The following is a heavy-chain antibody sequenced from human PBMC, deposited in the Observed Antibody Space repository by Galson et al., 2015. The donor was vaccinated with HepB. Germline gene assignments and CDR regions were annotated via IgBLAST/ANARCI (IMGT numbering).Heavy chain of an antibody. V-gene: IGHV1-8*01. CDR3: ARGRVVPAARNKKKTYYFDY. D-gene: IGHD2-2*01. CDR1: GYTFTSYD. CDR2: MNPNSGNT. Sequence: VKVSCKASGYTFTSYDINWVRQATGQGLEWMGWMNPNSGNTGYAQKFQGRVTMTRNTSISTAYMELSSLRSEDTAVYYCARGRVVPAARNKKKTYYFDYWGQGTLVTVSS. J-gene: IGHJ4*02.